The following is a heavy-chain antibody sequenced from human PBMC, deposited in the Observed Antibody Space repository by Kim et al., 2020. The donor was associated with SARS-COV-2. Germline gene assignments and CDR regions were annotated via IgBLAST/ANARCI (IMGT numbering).Heavy chain of an antibody. CDR3: ARLAYSITWYPRPFDY. CDR2: INTNTGNP. CDR1: GYTFTSYA. V-gene: IGHV7-4-1*02. Sequence: ASVKVSCKASGYTFTSYAMNWVRQAPGQGLECMGWINTNTGNPTYAQGFTGRFVFSLDTSVSTAYLQISSLKAEDTAVYYCARLAYSITWYPRPFDYWGQGTLVTVSS. D-gene: IGHD6-13*01. J-gene: IGHJ4*02.